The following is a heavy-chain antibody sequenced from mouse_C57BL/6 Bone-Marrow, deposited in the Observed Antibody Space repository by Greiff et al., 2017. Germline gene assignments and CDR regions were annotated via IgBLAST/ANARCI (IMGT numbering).Heavy chain of an antibody. J-gene: IGHJ2*01. CDR2: IDPETGGT. V-gene: IGHV1-15*01. D-gene: IGHD1-1*01. CDR1: GYTFTDYE. Sequence: VQLQQSGAELLRPGASVTLSCKASGYTFTDYEMHWVKQTPVHGLEWIGAIDPETGGTASNQQFKGKAILTADKASSTAYRELRSLTSEDSAVYYCLGYYGRSSRGQGTTLTVSS. CDR3: LGYYGRSS.